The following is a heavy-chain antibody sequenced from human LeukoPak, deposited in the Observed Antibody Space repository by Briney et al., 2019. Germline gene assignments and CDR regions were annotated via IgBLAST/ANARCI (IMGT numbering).Heavy chain of an antibody. Sequence: SVKVSCKASGFTFSSYAIIWVLHAPGQGLECMGGIIPIFGTANYAQKFQGRVTITADESTSTAYMELSSLRSEDTAVYYCARGGYWENWFDPWGQGTLVTVSS. CDR3: ARGGYWENWFDP. J-gene: IGHJ5*02. CDR1: GFTFSSYA. D-gene: IGHD1-26*01. CDR2: IIPIFGTA. V-gene: IGHV1-69*13.